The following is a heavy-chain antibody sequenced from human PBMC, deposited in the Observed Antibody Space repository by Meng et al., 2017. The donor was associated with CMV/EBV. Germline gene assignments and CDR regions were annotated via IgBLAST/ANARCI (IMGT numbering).Heavy chain of an antibody. CDR2: INHSGSA. J-gene: IGHJ4*02. CDR3: GTGRGDAWELLGD. V-gene: IGHV4-34*01. CDR1: GGSFSAYY. Sequence: SETLSLTCAVYGGSFSAYYWSWIRQPPGKGLEWIGEINHSGSANYNPSLKSRVTISVDTSKNHFSLRLSSVTAADTAVYFCGTGRGDAWELLGDWGQGTLVTVSS. D-gene: IGHD1-26*01.